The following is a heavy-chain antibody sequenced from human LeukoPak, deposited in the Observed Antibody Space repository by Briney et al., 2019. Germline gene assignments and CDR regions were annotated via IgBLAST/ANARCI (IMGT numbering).Heavy chain of an antibody. V-gene: IGHV3-23*01. CDR1: GFPFSSHA. J-gene: IGHJ4*02. CDR2: ISGSGGST. CDR3: AKERGYGYNHIDY. D-gene: IGHD5-24*01. Sequence: GGSLRLSCEASGFPFSSHAMNWVRQAPGKGLEWVSTISGSGGSTYYADSVKGRFTISRDKSKNTVYLQMNSLRAEDTAVYYCAKERGYGYNHIDYWGQGTLVTVSS.